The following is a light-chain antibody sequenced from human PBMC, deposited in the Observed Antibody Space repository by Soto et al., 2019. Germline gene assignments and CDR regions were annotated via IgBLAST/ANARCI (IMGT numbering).Light chain of an antibody. V-gene: IGKV3-20*01. CDR3: QHYDGSPLP. CDR2: GAS. J-gene: IGKJ4*01. Sequence: EIVLTQSPGTLSLSPGERATLSCRASQSIISTYLAWYQQKPGQAPSLLIYGASSRATGIPDRFSGSGSGTDFTLIISRLEPEDFAVYYCQHYDGSPLPFGGGTKVEIK. CDR1: QSIISTY.